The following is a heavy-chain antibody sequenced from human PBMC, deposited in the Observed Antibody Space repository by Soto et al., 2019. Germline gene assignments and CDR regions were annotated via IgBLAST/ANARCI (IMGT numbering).Heavy chain of an antibody. J-gene: IGHJ4*02. V-gene: IGHV4-59*08. CDR2: IFYSGST. CDR3: ARRYGWNFDY. CDR1: GGSISSYY. Sequence: QMQLQESGPGLVKPSATLSLTCTVSGGSISSYYWSWIRQPPGKGLEWIGYIFYSGSTNYNPSLKSRVTISVDTSNNQFSLKLSSVTAADTAVYYCARRYGWNFDYGGQGTLVTVSS. D-gene: IGHD6-19*01.